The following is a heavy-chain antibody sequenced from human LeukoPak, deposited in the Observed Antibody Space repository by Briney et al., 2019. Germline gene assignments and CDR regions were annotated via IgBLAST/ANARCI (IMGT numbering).Heavy chain of an antibody. CDR2: IYPGDSDT. CDR1: GYSFTSYW. Sequence: GESLKISCKGSGYSFTSYWIGWVRQMPGKGLEWMGIIYPGDSDTRYSPSFQGQVTISADKSISTAYPQWSSLKASDTAMYYCARAPSRLRYFDWLFNYWGQGTLVTVSS. D-gene: IGHD3-9*01. CDR3: ARAPSRLRYFDWLFNY. V-gene: IGHV5-51*01. J-gene: IGHJ4*02.